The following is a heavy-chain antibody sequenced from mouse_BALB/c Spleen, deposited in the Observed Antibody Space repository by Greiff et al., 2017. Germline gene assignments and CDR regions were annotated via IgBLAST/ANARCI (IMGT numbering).Heavy chain of an antibody. CDR2: ISSGGSYT. J-gene: IGHJ4*01. CDR3: ARLSLTLYAMDY. D-gene: IGHD4-1*01. CDR1: GFTFSSYG. Sequence: EVMLVESGGDLVKPGGSLKLSCAASGFTFSSYGMSWVRQTPDKRLEWVATISSGGSYTYYPDSVKGRFTISRDNAKNTLYLQMSSLKSEDTAMYYCARLSLTLYAMDYWGQGTSVTVSS. V-gene: IGHV5-6*02.